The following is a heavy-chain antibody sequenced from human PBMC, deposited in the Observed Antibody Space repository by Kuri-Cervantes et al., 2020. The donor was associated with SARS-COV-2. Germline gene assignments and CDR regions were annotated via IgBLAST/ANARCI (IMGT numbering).Heavy chain of an antibody. D-gene: IGHD6-19*01. J-gene: IGHJ2*01. CDR1: GGSINPYY. V-gene: IGHV4-59*01. CDR2: VHHTGTT. Sequence: ESLKISCTVSGGSINPYYWNWLRLTPGKALEWIGYVHHTGTTNYSPSLKSRLTISLDTSKSQFSLQLTSVTAADTALYYCAGGEYSSGWVYWRLDLWGRGTLVTVSS. CDR3: AGGEYSSGWVYWRLDL.